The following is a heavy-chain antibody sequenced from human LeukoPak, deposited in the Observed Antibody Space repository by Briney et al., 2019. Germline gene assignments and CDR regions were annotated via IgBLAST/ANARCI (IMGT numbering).Heavy chain of an antibody. V-gene: IGHV3-30*18. D-gene: IGHD4-11*01. CDR1: GFTSSSYG. CDR3: AKDLLDYRYYYGMDV. J-gene: IGHJ6*02. Sequence: PGRSLRLSCAASGFTSSSYGMHWVRQAPGKGLEWVAVISYDGSNKYYADSVKGRFTISRDNSKNTLYLQMNSLRAEDTAVYYCAKDLLDYRYYYGMDVWGQGTTVTVSS. CDR2: ISYDGSNK.